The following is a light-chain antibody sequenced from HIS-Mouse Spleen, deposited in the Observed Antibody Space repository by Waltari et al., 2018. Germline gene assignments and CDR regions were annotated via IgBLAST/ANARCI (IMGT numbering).Light chain of an antibody. V-gene: IGLV2-23*01. Sequence: QSALTQPASVSGSPGQSITISCTGPSSAVGSYNPLSCYQQHPGKAPKLRIYEGSKRPSGVSNRFSGSKSGNTASLTISGLQAEDEADYYCCSYAGSSTYVFGTGTKVTVL. CDR1: SSAVGSYNP. CDR2: EGS. J-gene: IGLJ1*01. CDR3: CSYAGSSTYV.